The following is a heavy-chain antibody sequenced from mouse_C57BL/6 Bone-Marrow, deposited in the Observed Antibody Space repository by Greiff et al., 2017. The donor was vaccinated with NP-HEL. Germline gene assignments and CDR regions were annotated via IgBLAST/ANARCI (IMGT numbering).Heavy chain of an antibody. D-gene: IGHD1-1*01. Sequence: EVMLVESGGGLVQPGGSLKLSCAASGFTFSDYGMAWVRQAPRKGPEWVAFISNLAYSIYYADTVTGRVTISRENAKNTRYLEMSSLRSEDTAMYYCARHWYYGRYAMEYWGQGTSVTVSS. CDR1: GFTFSDYG. J-gene: IGHJ4*01. V-gene: IGHV5-15*01. CDR3: ARHWYYGRYAMEY. CDR2: ISNLAYSI.